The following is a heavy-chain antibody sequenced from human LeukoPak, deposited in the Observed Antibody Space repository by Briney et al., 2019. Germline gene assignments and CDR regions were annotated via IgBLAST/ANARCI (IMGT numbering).Heavy chain of an antibody. V-gene: IGHV3-48*01. D-gene: IGHD3-3*01. CDR1: GFTFSSYS. Sequence: PGGSLRLSCAASGFTFSSYSMNWVRQAPGKGLEWVSYISSSSSTIYYADSVKGRFTISRDNAKNSLYLQMNSLRAEDTAVYYCVRDVRFLEWLPFQHWGQGTLVTVSS. CDR3: VRDVRFLEWLPFQH. J-gene: IGHJ1*01. CDR2: ISSSSSTI.